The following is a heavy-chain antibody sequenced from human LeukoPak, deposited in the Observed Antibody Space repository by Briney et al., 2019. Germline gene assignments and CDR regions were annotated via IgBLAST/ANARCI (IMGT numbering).Heavy chain of an antibody. J-gene: IGHJ3*02. V-gene: IGHV4-34*01. CDR2: INHSGST. Sequence: SETLSLTCTVSGGSISSYYWSWIRQPPGKGLEWIGEINHSGSTNYNPSLKSRVTISVDTSKNQFSLKLSSVTAADTAVYYCARFSGYARFNAFDIWGQGTMVTVSS. CDR3: ARFSGYARFNAFDI. D-gene: IGHD3-22*01. CDR1: GGSISSYY.